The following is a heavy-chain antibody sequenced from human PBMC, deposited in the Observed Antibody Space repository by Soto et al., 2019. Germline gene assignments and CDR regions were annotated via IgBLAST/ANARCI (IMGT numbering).Heavy chain of an antibody. CDR2: ISHDGTNR. CDR3: ARDRSSGGNQYYYLMDV. D-gene: IGHD2-15*01. Sequence: LRLSCAASGFTFSTSAMHWVRQAPGKGLGWVTVISHDGTNRYYADSVKGRFTISRDNSKNTLYLQMNSLRPDDTAVYYCARDRSSGGNQYYYLMDVWGQGTTVTVSS. V-gene: IGHV3-30-3*01. CDR1: GFTFSTSA. J-gene: IGHJ6*02.